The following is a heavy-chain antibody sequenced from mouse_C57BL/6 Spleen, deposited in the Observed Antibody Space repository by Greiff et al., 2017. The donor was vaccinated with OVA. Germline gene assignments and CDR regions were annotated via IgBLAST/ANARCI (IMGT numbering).Heavy chain of an antibody. CDR3: ARGGHDGYPFDY. V-gene: IGHV1-76*01. Sequence: QVQLQQSGAELVRPGASVKLSCKASGYTFTDYYINWVKQRPGQGLEWIARIYPGSGNTYYNEKFKGKATLTAEKSSSTAYMQLSSLTSEDSAVYFCARGGHDGYPFDYWGQGTTLTVSS. J-gene: IGHJ2*01. D-gene: IGHD2-3*01. CDR2: IYPGSGNT. CDR1: GYTFTDYY.